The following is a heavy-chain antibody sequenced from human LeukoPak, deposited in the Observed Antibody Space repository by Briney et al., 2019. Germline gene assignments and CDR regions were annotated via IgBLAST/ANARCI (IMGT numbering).Heavy chain of an antibody. CDR2: INPSGGST. CDR1: GYTFTSYY. D-gene: IGHD3-10*01. J-gene: IGHJ4*02. Sequence: GASVKVSCKASGYTFTSYYIHWVRQAPGQGREWMGIINPSGGSTTYAQKFQGRVTMTRDTSTSTVYMELSSLRSEDTAVYYCARGAGSYQKGGDYWGQGTLVTVSS. CDR3: ARGAGSYQKGGDY. V-gene: IGHV1-46*01.